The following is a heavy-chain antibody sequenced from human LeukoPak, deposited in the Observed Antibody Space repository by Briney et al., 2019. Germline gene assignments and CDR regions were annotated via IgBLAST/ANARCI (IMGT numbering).Heavy chain of an antibody. CDR2: ISGSGVST. CDR3: VRLRRNNDRSGYYYYYDY. J-gene: IGHJ4*02. D-gene: IGHD3-22*01. CDR1: GFTFSSYA. V-gene: IGHV3-23*01. Sequence: GGSLRLSCAASGFTFSSYAMSWVRQAPGKGLEWVSAISGSGVSTYFAGSVKGRFTISRDNSKNTLYLQMNSLRAEDTAVYFCVRLRRNNDRSGYYYYYDYWGQGTLVTVSS.